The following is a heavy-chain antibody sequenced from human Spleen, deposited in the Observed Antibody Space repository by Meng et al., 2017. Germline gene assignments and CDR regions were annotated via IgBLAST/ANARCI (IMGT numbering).Heavy chain of an antibody. J-gene: IGHJ6*02. CDR3: SRGYHSDV. D-gene: IGHD5-12*01. CDR2: IRTKAILGGTA. V-gene: IGHV3-49*04. Sequence: GESLKISCTGSGFTFGDHGLNWVRQAPGKGLEWIGYIRTKAILGGTAEYAASVKGRFTISRDDSNSVAYLRMNSLNIDDTAVYYCSRGYHSDVWGQGPTVTVSS. CDR1: GFTFGDHG.